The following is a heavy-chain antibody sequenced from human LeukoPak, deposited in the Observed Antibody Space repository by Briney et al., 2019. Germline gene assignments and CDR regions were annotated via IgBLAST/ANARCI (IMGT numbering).Heavy chain of an antibody. Sequence: SVKVSCKASGGTFSSYTISWVRRAPGQGLEWMGRIIPILGIANYAQKFRGRVTITADKSTSTAYMELSSLRSEDTAVYYCARDSSSSLFDYYYYYMDVWGKGTTVTVSS. J-gene: IGHJ6*03. CDR1: GGTFSSYT. CDR3: ARDSSSSLFDYYYYYMDV. CDR2: IIPILGIA. D-gene: IGHD6-6*01. V-gene: IGHV1-69*04.